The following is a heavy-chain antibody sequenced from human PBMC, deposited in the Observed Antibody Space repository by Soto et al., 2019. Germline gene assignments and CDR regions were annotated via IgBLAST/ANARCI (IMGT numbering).Heavy chain of an antibody. CDR2: TRSNGEYT. J-gene: IGHJ6*02. CDR1: GFTFSNYA. CDR3: AKDSMSVAVSASRVYGMYX. D-gene: IGHD6-6*01. V-gene: IGHV3-23*01. Sequence: GGSLRLSFAGSGFTFSNYAMTWVRQAPGKGLEWVSTTRSNGEYTYYADSVKGRFTVSRDNSQNGLFLEMSSLRAEDTAVYYCAKDSMSVAVSASRVYGMYXWGQGTTVTVS.